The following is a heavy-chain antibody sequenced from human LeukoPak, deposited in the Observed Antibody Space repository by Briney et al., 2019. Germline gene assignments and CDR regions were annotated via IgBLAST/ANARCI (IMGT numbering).Heavy chain of an antibody. Sequence: PSETLSLTCAVYGGSFSGYYWSWIRQPPGKGLEWIGEINHSGSTIYNPSLKSRITISVDTSKNQFSLKLRSVTVADTAVYYCARVLPGDYVWYFDYWGQGTLVTVSS. CDR1: GGSFSGYY. D-gene: IGHD3-16*01. V-gene: IGHV4-34*01. CDR3: ARVLPGDYVWYFDY. CDR2: INHSGST. J-gene: IGHJ4*02.